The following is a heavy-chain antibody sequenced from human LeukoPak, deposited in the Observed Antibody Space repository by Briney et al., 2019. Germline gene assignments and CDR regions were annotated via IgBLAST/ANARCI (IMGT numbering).Heavy chain of an antibody. J-gene: IGHJ3*01. CDR1: GFTFSDYN. Sequence: GGSLRLSCAASGFTFSDYNFHWVRQPPGKGLEWVAVDGTYGFYADSVKGRFTISRDNSKNTLFLQMDTLRPEDTAMYYCARGKASGEVPVLRPIDALDVWGQGTMVTISS. V-gene: IGHV3-30-3*01. CDR2: DGTYG. CDR3: ARGKASGEVPVLRPIDALDV. D-gene: IGHD6-19*01.